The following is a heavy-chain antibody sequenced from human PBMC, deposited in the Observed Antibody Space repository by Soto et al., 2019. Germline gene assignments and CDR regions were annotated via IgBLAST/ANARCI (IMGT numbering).Heavy chain of an antibody. CDR2: INDDGREK. CDR1: GFTFNRSW. J-gene: IGHJ3*02. Sequence: EAQLVESGGNLVQPGGSLRLSCAASGFTFNRSWMTWVRQAPGRGLEWVATINDDGREKNYVDSMKGRITISRDNTKNSLYLQMNTLRGEDTAVYYCARDPFFGAFDIWGQGTVVTVSS. CDR3: ARDPFFGAFDI. V-gene: IGHV3-7*01. D-gene: IGHD3-16*01.